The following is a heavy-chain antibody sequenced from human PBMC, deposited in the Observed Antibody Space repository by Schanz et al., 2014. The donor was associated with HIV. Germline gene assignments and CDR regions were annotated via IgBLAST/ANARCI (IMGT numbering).Heavy chain of an antibody. J-gene: IGHJ6*02. Sequence: QVQLQESGPGLVKPSETLSLTCTVSGGSVSSGSYYWSWIRQPPGKGLEYIGRIYPSGITNYNPSVKSRITISVDTSKNQFSLKLRSVTAADTAVYYCAREGMEQMVNILDVWGQGTRVNVSS. CDR2: IYPSGIT. V-gene: IGHV4-61*01. D-gene: IGHD6-13*01. CDR3: AREGMEQMVNILDV. CDR1: GGSVSSGSYY.